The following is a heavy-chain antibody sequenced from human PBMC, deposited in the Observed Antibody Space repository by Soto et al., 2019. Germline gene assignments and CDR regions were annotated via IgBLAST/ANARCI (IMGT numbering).Heavy chain of an antibody. V-gene: IGHV3-7*01. CDR2: INQDGSEK. Sequence: GGSLRLSCAASGFTFSTYWMSWVRQAPGKGLEWVAIINQDGSEKYYVDSVKGRFTISRDNAKSSLYLQMNSLRGEDTALYYCARVPARGAHHYYNDVWGKGTTVTGS. CDR1: GFTFSTYW. J-gene: IGHJ6*03. CDR3: ARVPARGAHHYYNDV.